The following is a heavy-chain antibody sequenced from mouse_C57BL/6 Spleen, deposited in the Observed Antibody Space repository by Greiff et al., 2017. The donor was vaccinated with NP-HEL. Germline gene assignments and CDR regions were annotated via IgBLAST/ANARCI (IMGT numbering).Heavy chain of an antibody. CDR3: ARRWSYGPWFAY. V-gene: IGHV1-4*01. D-gene: IGHD1-1*02. J-gene: IGHJ3*01. CDR2: INPSSGYT. CDR1: GYTFTSYT. Sequence: QVHVKQSGAELARPGASVKMSCKASGYTFTSYTMHWVKQRPGQGLEWIGYINPSSGYTKYNQKFKDKATLTADKSSSTAYMQLSSLTSEDSAVYYCARRWSYGPWFAYWGQGTLVTVSA.